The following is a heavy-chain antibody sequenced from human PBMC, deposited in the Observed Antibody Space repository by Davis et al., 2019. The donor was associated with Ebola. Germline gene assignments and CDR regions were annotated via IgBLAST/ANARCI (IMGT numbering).Heavy chain of an antibody. J-gene: IGHJ4*02. CDR3: AIPDCSGANCYSVYIKN. CDR1: GFTFSDYY. D-gene: IGHD2-15*01. V-gene: IGHV3-11*04. CDR2: ISSSGST. Sequence: PGGSLRLSCAASGFTFSDYYMSWIRQAPGKGLEWVSYISSSGSTYYADSVKGRFTISRDNSNNLLYLQMNSLRAEDTAVYYCAIPDCSGANCYSVYIKNWGQGTLVTVSS.